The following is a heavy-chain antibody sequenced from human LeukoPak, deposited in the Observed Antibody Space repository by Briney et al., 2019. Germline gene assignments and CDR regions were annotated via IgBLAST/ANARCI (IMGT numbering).Heavy chain of an antibody. Sequence: ASVKVSCKASGYTFTGYYMHWVRQAPGQGLEWMGWINPNSGDTNYAQKFQGRVTVTRDTSISTAYMELSWLRSDDTAVFYCARVGSSGWYVHPTLDYWGQGTLVTVS. J-gene: IGHJ4*02. CDR2: INPNSGDT. CDR1: GYTFTGYY. CDR3: ARVGSSGWYVHPTLDY. D-gene: IGHD6-19*01. V-gene: IGHV1-2*02.